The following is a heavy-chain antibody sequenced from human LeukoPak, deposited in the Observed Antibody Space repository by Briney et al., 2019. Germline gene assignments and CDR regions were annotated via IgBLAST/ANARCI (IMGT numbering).Heavy chain of an antibody. CDR2: IYHSGST. CDR1: GGSISSSGYY. Sequence: SGTLSLTCTVSGGSISSSGYYWGWIRQPPGKGLEWIGSIYHSGSTYYNPSLKSRVTISVDTSKNQFSLKLSSVTAADTAVYYCARVASSMTVVLGYFDYWGQGTLVTVSS. D-gene: IGHD3-22*01. V-gene: IGHV4-39*07. J-gene: IGHJ4*02. CDR3: ARVASSMTVVLGYFDY.